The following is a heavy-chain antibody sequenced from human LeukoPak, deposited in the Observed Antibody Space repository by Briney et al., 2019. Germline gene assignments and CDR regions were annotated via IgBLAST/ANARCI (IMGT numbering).Heavy chain of an antibody. Sequence: SETLSLTCTVSGGSISSYYWSWIRQPPGKGLEWIGYIYYSGSTNYNPSLKSRVTISVDTSKNEFSLKLSSVTAADTAVYYCARWSDCGGDCHILDYWGXXXLVTVSS. V-gene: IGHV4-59*01. D-gene: IGHD2-21*02. CDR2: IYYSGST. CDR1: GGSISSYY. CDR3: ARWSDCGGDCHILDY. J-gene: IGHJ4*01.